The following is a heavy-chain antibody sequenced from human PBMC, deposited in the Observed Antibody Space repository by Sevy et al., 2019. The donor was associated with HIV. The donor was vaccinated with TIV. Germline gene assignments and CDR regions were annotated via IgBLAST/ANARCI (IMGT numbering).Heavy chain of an antibody. CDR2: IIPIFGTA. J-gene: IGHJ6*02. CDR1: GGTFSSYA. D-gene: IGHD3-10*01. Sequence: ASMKVSCKASGGTFSSYAISWVRQAPGQGLEWMGGIIPIFGTANYAQKFQGRVTITADESTSTAYMELSSLRSEDTAVYYCARVGSVDYYYGMDVWGQGTTVTVSS. V-gene: IGHV1-69*13. CDR3: ARVGSVDYYYGMDV.